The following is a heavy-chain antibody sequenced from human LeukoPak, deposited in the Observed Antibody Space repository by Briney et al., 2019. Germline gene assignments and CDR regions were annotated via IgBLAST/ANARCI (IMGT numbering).Heavy chain of an antibody. J-gene: IGHJ4*02. CDR3: ANDFDH. V-gene: IGHV3-23*01. CDR1: GFTFSNYW. CDR2: ISGSGDNT. Sequence: GGSLRLSCAAFGFTFSNYWMSWVRQAPGKGLEWVSTISGSGDNTYYADSVKGRFTISRDNSKNTLYLQMNSLRAEDTAVYYCANDFDHWGQGTLVTVSS.